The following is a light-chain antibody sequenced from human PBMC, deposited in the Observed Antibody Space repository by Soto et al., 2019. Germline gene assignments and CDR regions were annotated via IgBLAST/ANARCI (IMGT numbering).Light chain of an antibody. Sequence: DIVLTQSPGTLSLSPGERATLSCRASQRVDSRYLAWYQQKPGQAPRLLIYAVSSRATGIPDRFSGSGSGTDFTLTISRLEPEDFAEYYCQQYGSSPRYSFGQGTKLEIK. J-gene: IGKJ2*03. CDR3: QQYGSSPRYS. V-gene: IGKV3-20*01. CDR1: QRVDSRY. CDR2: AVS.